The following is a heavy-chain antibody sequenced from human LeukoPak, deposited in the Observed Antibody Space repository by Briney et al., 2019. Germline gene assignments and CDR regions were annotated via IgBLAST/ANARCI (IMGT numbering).Heavy chain of an antibody. Sequence: PGGSLRLSCAPSGFTFSSYAMSWVRQAPGMGLEWLSAISGSGGNTYYADSVKGRFTISIDNSQNTLSLQMNSLRAEDTAVYFCAKAGYRGSSVNYFDYWGQGTLVTVSS. V-gene: IGHV3-23*01. CDR1: GFTFSSYA. J-gene: IGHJ4*02. CDR2: ISGSGGNT. CDR3: AKAGYRGSSVNYFDY. D-gene: IGHD6-6*01.